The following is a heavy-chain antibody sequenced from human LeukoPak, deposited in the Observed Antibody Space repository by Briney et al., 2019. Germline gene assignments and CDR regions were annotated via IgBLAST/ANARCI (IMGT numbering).Heavy chain of an antibody. CDR2: INPSGGST. V-gene: IGHV1-46*01. CDR3: ARDMDCSSTSCYPLYMDV. CDR1: GYTFTSYY. D-gene: IGHD2-2*01. Sequence: ASVKVSCKASGYTFTSYYMHWVRQAPGQGLEWMGIINPSGGSTSYAQKLQGRVTMTRDMSTSTVYIELSSLRSEDTAVYYCARDMDCSSTSCYPLYMDVWGKGTTGTVSS. J-gene: IGHJ6*03.